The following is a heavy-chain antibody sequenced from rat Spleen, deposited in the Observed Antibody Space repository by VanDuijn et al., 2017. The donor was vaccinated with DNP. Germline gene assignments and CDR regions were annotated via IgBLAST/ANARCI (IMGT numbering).Heavy chain of an antibody. V-gene: IGHV5-22*01. CDR1: GFTFSDYN. J-gene: IGHJ2*01. Sequence: EVQLVESGGGLVQPGRSLKLSCAGSGFTFSDYNLAWVRQAPKKGLEWVATISYDGGSTDYGDSVKGRFTISRDNAKSTLYLQMNSLRSEDTATYYCARHDGGYTDWGQGVMVTVSS. CDR2: ISYDGGST. D-gene: IGHD1-11*01. CDR3: ARHDGGYTD.